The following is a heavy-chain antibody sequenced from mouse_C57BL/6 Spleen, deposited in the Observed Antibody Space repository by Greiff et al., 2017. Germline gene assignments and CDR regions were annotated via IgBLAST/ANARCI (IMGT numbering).Heavy chain of an antibody. Sequence: QVQLKQSGAELVKPGASVKLSCKASGYTFTSYWMHWVKQRPGQGLEWIGMIHPNSGSTNYNEKFKSKATLTVDKSSSTAYMQLSSLTSEDSAVYYCANAYYSNLYYAMDYWGQGTSVTVSS. CDR3: ANAYYSNLYYAMDY. V-gene: IGHV1-64*01. D-gene: IGHD2-5*01. J-gene: IGHJ4*01. CDR2: IHPNSGST. CDR1: GYTFTSYW.